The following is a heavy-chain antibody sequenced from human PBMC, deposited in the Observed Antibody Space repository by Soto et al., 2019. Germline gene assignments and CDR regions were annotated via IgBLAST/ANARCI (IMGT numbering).Heavy chain of an antibody. D-gene: IGHD2-15*01. CDR2: ISWNSGSV. CDR1: GFTFDDYA. J-gene: IGHJ3*02. V-gene: IGHV3-9*01. CDR3: AKDKVVAAMGDAFDI. Sequence: GGSLRLSCAASGFTFDDYAIHWVRQAPGKGLEWVSGISWNSGSVGYADSVKGRFTISRDNAKNSLYLQMSSLRPEDTALYYCAKDKVVAAMGDAFDIWGQGTMVTVSS.